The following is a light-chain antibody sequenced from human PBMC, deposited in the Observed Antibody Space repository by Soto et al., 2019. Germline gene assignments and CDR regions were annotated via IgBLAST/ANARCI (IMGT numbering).Light chain of an antibody. CDR1: SGHSSYI. V-gene: IGLV4-60*02. J-gene: IGLJ3*02. CDR2: LEGSGSY. Sequence: QSVLTQSSSASASLGSSVKLTCTLSSGHSSYIIAWHQQQPGKAPRYLMKLEGSGSYNKGSGVPDRFSGSSSGADRYLTISNLQFDDEADYYCETWDSNTHTVFCGGTKLT. CDR3: ETWDSNTHTV.